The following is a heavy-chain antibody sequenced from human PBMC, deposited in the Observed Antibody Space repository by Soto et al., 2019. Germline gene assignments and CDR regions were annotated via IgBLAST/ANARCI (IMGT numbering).Heavy chain of an antibody. J-gene: IGHJ5*02. CDR2: IDPSDSYT. V-gene: IGHV5-10-1*01. D-gene: IGHD6-19*01. CDR3: ARLPRYNSGWYGGFDH. Sequence: PGESLKISCKGSGYSFTSYFISWVRQMPGKGLEWMGRIDPSDSYTKYSPSFQGHVTISTDKSIGTAYLQWSSLKASDTAMYFCARLPRYNSGWYGGFDHWGQGTLVTVSS. CDR1: GYSFTSYF.